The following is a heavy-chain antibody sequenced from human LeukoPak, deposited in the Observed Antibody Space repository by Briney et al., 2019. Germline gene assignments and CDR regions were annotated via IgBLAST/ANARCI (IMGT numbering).Heavy chain of an antibody. D-gene: IGHD3-22*01. V-gene: IGHV1-69*13. J-gene: IGHJ4*02. CDR2: IIPIFGTA. CDR1: GGTFSGYA. Sequence: ASVKVSCKASGGTFSGYAISWVRQAPGQGLEWMGGIIPIFGTANYAQKFQGRVTITADESTSTAYMELSSLRSEDTAVYYCASTVYDSSGYYYFFDYWGQGTLVTVSS. CDR3: ASTVYDSSGYYYFFDY.